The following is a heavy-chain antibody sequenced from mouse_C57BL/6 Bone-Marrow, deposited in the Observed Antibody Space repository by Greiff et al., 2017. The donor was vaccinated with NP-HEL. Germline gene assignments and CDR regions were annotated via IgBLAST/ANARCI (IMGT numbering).Heavy chain of an antibody. V-gene: IGHV5-6*02. J-gene: IGHJ2*01. CDR3: ARGLDYGSSYYFDY. D-gene: IGHD1-1*01. CDR2: ISSGGSYT. CDR1: GFTFSSYG. Sequence: DVMLVESGGDLVKPGGSLKLSCAASGFTFSSYGMSWVRQTPDKRLEWVATISSGGSYTYYPDSVKGRFTISRDNAKNTLYLQMSSLKSEDTAMYYCARGLDYGSSYYFDYWGQGTTLTVSS.